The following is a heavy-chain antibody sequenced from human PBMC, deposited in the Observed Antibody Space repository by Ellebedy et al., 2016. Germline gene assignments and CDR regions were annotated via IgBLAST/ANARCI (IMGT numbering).Heavy chain of an antibody. V-gene: IGHV1-69*02. Sequence: ASVKVSCKASGGTFNSSTISWVRQAPGQGLEWMGRIIPIVGIAIYAQKFQGRVTITADKSTSTAYMELSSLRSEDTGVYYCARAEDTAMVFDYWGQGTLVTVSS. CDR2: IIPIVGIA. J-gene: IGHJ4*02. CDR1: GGTFNSST. CDR3: ARAEDTAMVFDY. D-gene: IGHD5-18*01.